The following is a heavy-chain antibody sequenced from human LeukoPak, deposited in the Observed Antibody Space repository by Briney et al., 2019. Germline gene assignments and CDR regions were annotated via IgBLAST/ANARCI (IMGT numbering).Heavy chain of an antibody. CDR2: IYSGGST. D-gene: IGHD2-15*01. V-gene: IGHV3-53*01. CDR1: GFTVSSNY. J-gene: IGHJ3*02. Sequence: GGSLRLSCAASGFTVSSNYMSWVRQAPGKGLEWVSVIYSGGSTYYADSVKGRFTISRDNSKNTLYLQMNSLRAEDTAVYYCVRDSSEYCSGGSCSDAFDIWGQGTMVTVSS. CDR3: VRDSSEYCSGGSCSDAFDI.